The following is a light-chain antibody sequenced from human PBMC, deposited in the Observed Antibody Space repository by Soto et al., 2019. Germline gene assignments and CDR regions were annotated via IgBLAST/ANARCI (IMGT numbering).Light chain of an antibody. V-gene: IGKV1-5*03. CDR2: KAS. CDR1: QSISSW. Sequence: IQMTQSPSTLSASVGDRVTITCRASQSISSWLAWYQQKPGKAPKLLIYKASSLESGVPSRFSGSGSGTEATLTISSLQPDDFATYYCQQYNSYAYTFGQGTKLEIK. J-gene: IGKJ2*01. CDR3: QQYNSYAYT.